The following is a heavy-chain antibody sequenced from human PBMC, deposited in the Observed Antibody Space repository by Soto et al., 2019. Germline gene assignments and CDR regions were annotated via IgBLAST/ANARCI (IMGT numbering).Heavy chain of an antibody. CDR3: ARNDYGDYAPRFDP. V-gene: IGHV4-39*07. CDR2: IYDSGST. D-gene: IGHD4-17*01. Sequence: PSETLALARAVSGDSVRITSYPWGWNRKPPGKGLEWIGSIYDSGSTYYNPSLKSRVTISVDTSKNQFSLKLSSVTAADTAVYYCARNDYGDYAPRFDPWGQGTLVTVSS. J-gene: IGHJ5*02. CDR1: GDSVRITSYP.